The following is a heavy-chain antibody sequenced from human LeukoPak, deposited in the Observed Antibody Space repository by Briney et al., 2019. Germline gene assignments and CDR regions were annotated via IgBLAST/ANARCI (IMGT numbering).Heavy chain of an antibody. CDR3: ARRDSSGQTLDY. V-gene: IGHV1-46*01. J-gene: IGHJ4*02. Sequence: GASVRASCKASGYTFTSYYMHWVRQAPGQGLEWMGIINPSGGSTSYAQKFQGRVTMTRDTSTSTVYMELSSLRSEDTAVYYCARRDSSGQTLDYWGQGTLVTVSS. CDR1: GYTFTSYY. D-gene: IGHD3-22*01. CDR2: INPSGGST.